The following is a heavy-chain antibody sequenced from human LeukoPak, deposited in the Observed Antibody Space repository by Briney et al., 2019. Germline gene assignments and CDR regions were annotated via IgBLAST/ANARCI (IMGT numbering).Heavy chain of an antibody. CDR3: AIPMGGSGTYGAFDI. V-gene: IGHV1-69*13. Sequence: SVKVSCKASGGTFNSYTITWVRQAPGQGLEWMGGIIPIFGTANYAQKFQGRVTITADDSTTTAYMELSSLRSEDTAVYYCAIPMGGSGTYGAFDIWGQGTKVTVSS. CDR2: IIPIFGTA. D-gene: IGHD3-10*01. CDR1: GGTFNSYT. J-gene: IGHJ3*02.